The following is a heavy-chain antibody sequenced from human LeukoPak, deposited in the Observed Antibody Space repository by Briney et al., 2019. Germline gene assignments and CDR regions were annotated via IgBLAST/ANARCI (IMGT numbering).Heavy chain of an antibody. V-gene: IGHV1-69*13. CDR2: IIPIFGTA. D-gene: IGHD3-3*01. CDR1: GGTFISYA. Sequence: SVKVSCKASGGTFISYAISWVRQAPGQGLEWMGGIIPIFGTANYAQKFQGRVTITADESTSTAYMELSSLRSEDTAVYYCARDQNFWSGYYRDYYYYGMDVWGQGTTVTVSS. J-gene: IGHJ6*02. CDR3: ARDQNFWSGYYRDYYYYGMDV.